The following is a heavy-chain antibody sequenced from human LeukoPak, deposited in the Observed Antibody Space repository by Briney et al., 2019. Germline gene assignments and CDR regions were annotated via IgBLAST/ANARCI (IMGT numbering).Heavy chain of an antibody. CDR2: INPSGDST. D-gene: IGHD2-21*02. CDR1: GYTFTSYD. J-gene: IGHJ4*02. V-gene: IGHV1-46*01. CDR3: ASFLYCGADCYSGRYFFDY. Sequence: ASVKVSCKASGYTFTSYDMHWVRQAPGQGLEWMGIINPSGDSTSYAQKFQGRVTMTRDTSTSTVYMELSSLRSEHTAVYYCASFLYCGADCYSGRYFFDYWGQGTLVTVSS.